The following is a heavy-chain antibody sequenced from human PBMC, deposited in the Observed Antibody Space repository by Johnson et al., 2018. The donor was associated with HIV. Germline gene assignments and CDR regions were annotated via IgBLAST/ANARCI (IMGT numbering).Heavy chain of an antibody. Sequence: VQLVESGGGLVQPGGSLRLSCAASGFTVSSNYMSWVRQAPGKGLEWVSVIYSGGSTYYADAVKGRVTISRDNSKNTLYLQMNSLRAEDTAVYYCVRGSGSYYLVKGAFDIWGQGTMVTVSS. CDR1: GFTVSSNY. J-gene: IGHJ3*02. CDR3: VRGSGSYYLVKGAFDI. V-gene: IGHV3-66*01. CDR2: IYSGGST. D-gene: IGHD1-26*01.